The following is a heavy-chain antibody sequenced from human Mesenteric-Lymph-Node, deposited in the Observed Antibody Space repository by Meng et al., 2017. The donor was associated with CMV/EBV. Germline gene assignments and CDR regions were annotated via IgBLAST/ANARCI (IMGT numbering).Heavy chain of an antibody. D-gene: IGHD1-14*01. V-gene: IGHV4-39*07. Sequence: GSLRLSCIVSGDSIDISGHYWGWVRQPPGKGLEWLGSIYSSGSTYDKPSLKSRVTMSVDTSKNQFSLRLSSVTAADTGIYYCARDLNPGNAAGYWGQGTLVTVSS. CDR1: GDSIDISGHY. CDR3: ARDLNPGNAAGY. J-gene: IGHJ4*02. CDR2: IYSSGST.